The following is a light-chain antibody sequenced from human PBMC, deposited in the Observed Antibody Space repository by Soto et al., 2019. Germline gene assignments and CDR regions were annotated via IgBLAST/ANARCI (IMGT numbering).Light chain of an antibody. J-gene: IGLJ3*02. V-gene: IGLV2-8*01. CDR2: EVN. CDR3: TSYGGRDNLM. Sequence: QSALTQPPSASGSPGQSVTIYCTGTSSDIGAYNYVSWFQQHPGEAPKLIISEVNKRPSGVPDRFSGSKSGNTASLTVSGLQAEDEADYYCTSYGGRDNLMFGGGTKVTVL. CDR1: SSDIGAYNY.